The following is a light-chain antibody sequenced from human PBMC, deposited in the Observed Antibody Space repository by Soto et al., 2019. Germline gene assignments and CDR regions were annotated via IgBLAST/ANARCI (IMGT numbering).Light chain of an antibody. Sequence: QSVLTQPASVSDSPGQSITISCIGTSSDIGGFIHVSWHQQHPGKAPKLIIYDVNNRPAGVSNRFSGSKTGNTASLIISGLQAEDEADYYCSSFTRSSYYVFGYGTKVTV. J-gene: IGLJ1*01. CDR1: SSDIGGFIH. CDR3: SSFTRSSYYV. CDR2: DVN. V-gene: IGLV2-14*01.